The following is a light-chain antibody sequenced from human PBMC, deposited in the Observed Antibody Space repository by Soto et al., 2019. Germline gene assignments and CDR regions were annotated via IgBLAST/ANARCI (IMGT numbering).Light chain of an antibody. J-gene: IGLJ1*01. CDR1: SSDVGGYNY. Sequence: SALTQPASVSGSPGQSITISCTGTSSDVGGYNYVSWYQHHPGKAPKFMISEVSNRPSGVSNRFSASKSGNTASLTISGLQGEDEADYYCSSYTSSNTLVFGTGTKVTVL. V-gene: IGLV2-14*01. CDR2: EVS. CDR3: SSYTSSNTLV.